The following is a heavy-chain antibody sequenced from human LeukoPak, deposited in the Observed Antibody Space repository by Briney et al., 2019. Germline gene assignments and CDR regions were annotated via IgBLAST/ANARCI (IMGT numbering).Heavy chain of an antibody. CDR2: IKSSSSYT. D-gene: IGHD6-13*01. J-gene: IGHJ4*02. V-gene: IGHV3-11*03. CDR1: GFTLSDYY. CDR3: ARALRIAAATTSFDY. Sequence: PGGSLRLSCVASGFTLSDYYMTWIRQAPGKGLEWVSYIKSSSSYTNYADSVKGRLTVSRDNAKNSLYLQMNSLRAEDTAVYYCARALRIAAATTSFDYWGQGTLVTVSS.